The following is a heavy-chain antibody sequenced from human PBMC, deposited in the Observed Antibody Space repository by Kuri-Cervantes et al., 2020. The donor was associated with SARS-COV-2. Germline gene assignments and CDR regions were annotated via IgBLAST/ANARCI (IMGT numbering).Heavy chain of an antibody. Sequence: GSLRLSCAVCGGSFSGYYWSWIRQPPGKGLEWIGEINHSGSTNYNPSLKSRVTISVDTSKNQFSLKLSSVTAADTAVYYCARGQSSITIFGVVIIPTIYYFDYWGHGTQVTVSS. CDR1: GGSFSGYY. V-gene: IGHV4-34*01. D-gene: IGHD3-3*01. CDR2: INHSGST. J-gene: IGHJ4*01. CDR3: ARGQSSITIFGVVIIPTIYYFDY.